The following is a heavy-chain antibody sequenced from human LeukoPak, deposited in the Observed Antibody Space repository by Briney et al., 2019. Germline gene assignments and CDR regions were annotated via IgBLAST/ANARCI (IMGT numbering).Heavy chain of an antibody. D-gene: IGHD2-2*01. V-gene: IGHV4-39*01. CDR2: IYYSGSP. CDR3: ARQRYCRSTSCYQFDY. CDR1: GGSISTNSYY. J-gene: IGHJ4*02. Sequence: SETLSLTCTVSGGSISTNSYYWGWIRQPPGKGLEWTGTIYYSGSPSYNLSLESRVTISIDTSKNQFSLKLRSVTAADTAVYYCARQRYCRSTSCYQFDYWGQGTLVTVSS.